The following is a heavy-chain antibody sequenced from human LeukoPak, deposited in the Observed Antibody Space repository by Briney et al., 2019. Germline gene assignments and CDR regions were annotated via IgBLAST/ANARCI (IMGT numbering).Heavy chain of an antibody. CDR2: IYYSGST. Sequence: PSETLSLTCTVSGGSISSYYWSWIRQPPGKGLEWIGYIYYSGSTNYNPSLKSRATISVDTSKNRFSLKLSSVTAADTAVYYCAVSGSWSLYYFDYWGQGTLVTVSS. CDR1: GGSISSYY. J-gene: IGHJ4*02. D-gene: IGHD6-13*01. CDR3: AVSGSWSLYYFDY. V-gene: IGHV4-59*08.